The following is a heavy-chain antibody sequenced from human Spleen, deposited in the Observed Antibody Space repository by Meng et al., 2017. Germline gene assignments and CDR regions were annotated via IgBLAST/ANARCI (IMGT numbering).Heavy chain of an antibody. CDR1: GDSISSSDSY. Sequence: QPQLQESGPGLVKPSETLSLTCSVSGDSISSSDSYWGWIRQSPGKGLEWIGSIGHSGFTYYTPSLESRVTVSVDTSKSQFSLKLNSVTAADTSFYYCARLNWGTGAAMIDNWGQGTLVTVSS. J-gene: IGHJ4*02. D-gene: IGHD2-2*01. CDR2: IGHSGFT. CDR3: ARLNWGTGAAMIDN. V-gene: IGHV4-39*01.